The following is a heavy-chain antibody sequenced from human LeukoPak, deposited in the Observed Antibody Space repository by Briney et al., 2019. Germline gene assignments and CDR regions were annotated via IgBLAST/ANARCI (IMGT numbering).Heavy chain of an antibody. D-gene: IGHD3-10*01. CDR1: GFTFSSYG. V-gene: IGHV3-33*06. J-gene: IGHJ4*02. CDR3: AKAETKSYGSGSYLFYY. Sequence: PGGSLRLSCAASGFTFSSYGMHWVRQAPGKGLEWVAVIWYDGSNKYYADSVKGRFTISRDNSKNTLYLQMNSLRAEDTAVYYCAKAETKSYGSGSYLFYYWGQGTLVTVSS. CDR2: IWYDGSNK.